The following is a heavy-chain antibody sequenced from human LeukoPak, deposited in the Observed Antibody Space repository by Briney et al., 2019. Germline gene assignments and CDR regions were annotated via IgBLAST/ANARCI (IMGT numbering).Heavy chain of an antibody. J-gene: IGHJ6*03. CDR3: AKDGQLYYYYMDV. Sequence: GGSLRLSCAASGFTFSNYAMSWVRQAPGKGLEWVSGITGSGGGTNYADSVKGRFTISRDNSKNTLYLQMNSLRAEDTAAYYCAKDGQLYYYYMDVRGKGTTVTVSS. CDR1: GFTFSNYA. CDR2: ITGSGGGT. V-gene: IGHV3-23*01. D-gene: IGHD1-1*01.